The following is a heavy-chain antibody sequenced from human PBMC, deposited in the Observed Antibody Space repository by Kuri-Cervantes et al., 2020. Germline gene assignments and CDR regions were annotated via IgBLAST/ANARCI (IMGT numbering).Heavy chain of an antibody. D-gene: IGHD3-10*01. CDR3: ARFGSGSYFEPLDY. J-gene: IGHJ4*02. Sequence: GESLKISCAASGFTFSSYAMSWVRQAPGKGLEWVSAISGSGGSTYYADSVKGRFTISRDNAMNSLYLQMNSLRDEDTAVYYCARFGSGSYFEPLDYWGQGTLVTVSS. CDR2: ISGSGGST. V-gene: IGHV3-23*01. CDR1: GFTFSSYA.